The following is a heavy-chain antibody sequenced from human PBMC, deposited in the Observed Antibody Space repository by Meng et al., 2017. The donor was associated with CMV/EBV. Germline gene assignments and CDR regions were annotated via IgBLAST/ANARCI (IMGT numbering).Heavy chain of an antibody. CDR1: GGSISHYY. D-gene: IGHD6-19*01. J-gene: IGHJ4*02. V-gene: IGHV4-59*01. CDR3: ARGSPNNGWYQIDY. Sequence: SETLSLTCSVSGGSISHYYWSWIRHPPGKGLQWIGYVYNTGRTNYNPSLKSRVTISVDTSKNQFSLKLSSVTAADTAVYYCARGSPNNGWYQIDYWGQGTLVTVSS. CDR2: VYNTGRT.